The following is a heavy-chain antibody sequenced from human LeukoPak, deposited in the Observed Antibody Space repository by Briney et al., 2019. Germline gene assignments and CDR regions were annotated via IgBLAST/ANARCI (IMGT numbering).Heavy chain of an antibody. CDR3: AKDQRYFDWPTGRPDAFDI. J-gene: IGHJ3*02. CDR2: ISGSGGST. V-gene: IGHV3-23*01. D-gene: IGHD3-9*01. Sequence: GGSLRLSCAASGFTFSSYAMSWVRQAPGKGLEWVSAISGSGGSTYYADSVKGRFTISRDNSKNTLYLQMSSLRAEDTAVYYCAKDQRYFDWPTGRPDAFDIWGQGTMVTVSS. CDR1: GFTFSSYA.